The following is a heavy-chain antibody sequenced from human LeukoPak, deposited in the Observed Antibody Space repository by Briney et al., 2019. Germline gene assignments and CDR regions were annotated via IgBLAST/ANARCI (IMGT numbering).Heavy chain of an antibody. CDR2: ISGSGGST. Sequence: GGSLRLSCAASGFTFSSYAMSWVRQAPGKGLEWVSAISGSGGSTYYADSVKGRFTISRDNSKNTLYLQMNSLRAEDTALYHCARMGYYYDSSGYFSWFDPWGQGTLVTVSS. D-gene: IGHD3-22*01. J-gene: IGHJ5*02. V-gene: IGHV3-23*01. CDR3: ARMGYYYDSSGYFSWFDP. CDR1: GFTFSSYA.